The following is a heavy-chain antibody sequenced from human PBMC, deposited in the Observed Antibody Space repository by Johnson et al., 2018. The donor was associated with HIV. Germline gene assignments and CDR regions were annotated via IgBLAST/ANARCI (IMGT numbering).Heavy chain of an antibody. J-gene: IGHJ3*02. CDR1: GFTFSSYG. V-gene: IGHV3-30*02. CDR2: IRYDGSNK. Sequence: VQLVESGGGVVQPGGSLRLSCAASGFTFSSYGMHWVRQAPGKGLEWVAFIRYDGSNKYYADSVKGRFTISRDNSKNTLYLQMNSLRAEDTAVYYCARDPFGALDGDAFDIWGQGTMVTVSS. D-gene: IGHD3-10*01. CDR3: ARDPFGALDGDAFDI.